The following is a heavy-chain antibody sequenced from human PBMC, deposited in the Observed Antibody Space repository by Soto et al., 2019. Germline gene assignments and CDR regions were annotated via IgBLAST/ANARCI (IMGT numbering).Heavy chain of an antibody. CDR1: GFTFSSYA. D-gene: IGHD4-17*01. V-gene: IGHV3-23*01. CDR2: ISCSGGST. Sequence: GGSLRLSCAASGFTFSSYAMSWVRQAPGKGLEWVSAISCSGGSTYYADSVKGRFTISRDNSKNTLYLQMNSLRAEDTAVYYCAKGDYTPSYYYYVMDVWGQGTTVTVSS. CDR3: AKGDYTPSYYYYVMDV. J-gene: IGHJ6*02.